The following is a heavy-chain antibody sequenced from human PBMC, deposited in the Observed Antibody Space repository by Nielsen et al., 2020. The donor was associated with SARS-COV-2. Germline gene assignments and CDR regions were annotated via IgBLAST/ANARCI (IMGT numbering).Heavy chain of an antibody. CDR3: ARDSVTGYYKGVDY. Sequence: SETLSLTCTVSGGSISSYYWGWIRQSPGKGLEWIGSINNSGTAYYNPSLKGRVTISVDTSKNQISLKLSSVTAADTAVYYCARDSVTGYYKGVDYWGQGTLVTVSS. J-gene: IGHJ4*02. CDR1: GGSISSYY. D-gene: IGHD3-9*01. V-gene: IGHV4-39*07. CDR2: INNSGTA.